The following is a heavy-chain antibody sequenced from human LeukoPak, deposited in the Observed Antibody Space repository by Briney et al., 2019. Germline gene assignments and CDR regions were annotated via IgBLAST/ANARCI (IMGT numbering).Heavy chain of an antibody. J-gene: IGHJ4*02. V-gene: IGHV4-39*01. CDR1: GGSISSTSYY. Sequence: PSETLSLTCAVSGGSISSTSYYWGWIRQPPGKGLEWIGSIYYSGSTYYNPSLKSRLTTSVDTSKNQFSLKLSSVTAADTAVYYCARLLTTVIYFDYWGQGTPVTVSS. CDR3: ARLLTTVIYFDY. CDR2: IYYSGST. D-gene: IGHD4-17*01.